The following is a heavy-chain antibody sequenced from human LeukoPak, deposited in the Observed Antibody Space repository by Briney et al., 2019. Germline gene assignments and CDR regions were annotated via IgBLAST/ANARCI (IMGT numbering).Heavy chain of an antibody. Sequence: SLRLSCAASGFAFDDYAMHWVRQAPGKGLEWVSSISWNSGTLGYADSVKGRFAISRDNAKNSLYLQMNSLRAEDMAFYYCAKAGCSSTSCYANYWGQGTLVTVSS. CDR3: AKAGCSSTSCYANY. CDR1: GFAFDDYA. D-gene: IGHD2-2*01. CDR2: ISWNSGTL. V-gene: IGHV3-9*03. J-gene: IGHJ4*02.